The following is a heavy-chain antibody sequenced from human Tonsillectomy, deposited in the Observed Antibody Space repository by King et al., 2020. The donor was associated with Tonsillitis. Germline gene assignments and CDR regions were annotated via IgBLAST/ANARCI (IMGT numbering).Heavy chain of an antibody. CDR3: AQYYYDSSGYYYAFDI. V-gene: IGHV2-26*01. J-gene: IGHJ3*02. CDR2: IFSNDEK. Sequence: VTLKESGPVLVKPTETLTLTCTVSGFSLSNARMGVSWIRQPPGKALEWLAHIFSNDEKSYSTSLNSRLTIYKDTSKSQVVLNMTNMDPVDTATYYCAQYYYDSSGYYYAFDIWGQGTVVTVSS. D-gene: IGHD3-22*01. CDR1: GFSLSNARMG.